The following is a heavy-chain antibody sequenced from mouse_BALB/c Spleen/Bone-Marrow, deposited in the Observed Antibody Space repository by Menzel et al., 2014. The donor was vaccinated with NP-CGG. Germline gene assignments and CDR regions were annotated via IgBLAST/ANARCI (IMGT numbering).Heavy chain of an antibody. J-gene: IGHJ2*01. Sequence: VKLQESGAELARPGASVRMSCKASGYSFTSFTMHWLKQRPGQGQEWIAYIVPSSAYSNYNQKFKDKATLTADRSSNTAYMQLSSLTSEDSAVYYCAREGSYDGCSGHFDFWGPGTTLTVSS. CDR1: GYSFTSFT. V-gene: IGHV1-4*01. CDR2: IVPSSAYS. CDR3: AREGSYDGCSGHFDF. D-gene: IGHD2-3*01.